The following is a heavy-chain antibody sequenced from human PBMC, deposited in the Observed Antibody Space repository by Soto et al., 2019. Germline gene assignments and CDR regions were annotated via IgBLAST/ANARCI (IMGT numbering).Heavy chain of an antibody. J-gene: IGHJ6*02. CDR1: GFTFSSYG. V-gene: IGHV3-33*01. Sequence: QVQLVESGGGVVQPGRSLRLSCAASGFTFSSYGMHWVRQAPGKGLEWVAVIWYDGSNKYYADSVKGRFTISRDNSKNTLYLQMNSLRAEDTAGYYGGRDTSPEYVAGGVGGQGTTVTVSS. CDR3: GRDTSPEYVAGGV. CDR2: IWYDGSNK. D-gene: IGHD2-2*01.